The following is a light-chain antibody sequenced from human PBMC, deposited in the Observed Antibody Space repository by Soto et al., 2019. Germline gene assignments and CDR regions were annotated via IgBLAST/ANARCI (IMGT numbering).Light chain of an antibody. CDR1: ISDVGGHGY. CDR3: FSLTSHSSHYV. V-gene: IGLV2-14*01. Sequence: QSVLTQPASVSGSPGQSITISCTGTISDVGGHGYVSWYQQHPGKAPKLMIYEVTYRPSGVSDRFSGSKSGNTASLTISGLQAEDEADYYCFSLTSHSSHYVFGTGTKLTVL. CDR2: EVT. J-gene: IGLJ1*01.